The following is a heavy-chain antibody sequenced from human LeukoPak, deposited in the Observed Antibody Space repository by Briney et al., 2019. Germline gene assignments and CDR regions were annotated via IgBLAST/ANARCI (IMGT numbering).Heavy chain of an antibody. D-gene: IGHD1-26*01. CDR1: GFTFSYYA. J-gene: IGHJ2*01. CDR2: ISGGST. CDR3: AGDGNLYFDL. V-gene: IGHV3-23*01. Sequence: PGGSLRLSCAASGFTFSYYAMAWVRQAPGKGLEWVSSISGGSTYYADSVKGRFTISRDNSKNTLYLQMNSLRAEDTAVYYCAGDGNLYFDLWGRGTLVTVSS.